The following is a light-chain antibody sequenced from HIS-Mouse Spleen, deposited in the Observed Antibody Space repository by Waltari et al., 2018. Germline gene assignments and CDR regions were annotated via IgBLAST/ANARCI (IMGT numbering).Light chain of an antibody. J-gene: IGKJ2*01. CDR3: QQYNNWPHT. CDR1: QSVSSN. CDR2: GAS. Sequence: EIVMTQSPATLSVSPGERANLPCRASQSVSSNLAWYQQKPGQAPRLLIYGASTRATGIPARFSGSGSGTEFTLTISSMQSEDFAVYYCQQYNNWPHTFGQGTKLEIK. V-gene: IGKV3-15*01.